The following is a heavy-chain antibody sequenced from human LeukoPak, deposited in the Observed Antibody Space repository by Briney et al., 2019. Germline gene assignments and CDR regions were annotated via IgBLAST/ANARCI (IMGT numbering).Heavy chain of an antibody. J-gene: IGHJ4*02. Sequence: GGSLRLSCAASGFTFSSYGMHWVRQAPGKGLEWVAVIWYDGSNKYYADSVKGRFTISRDNSKNTLYLQMNSLRAEDTAVYYCARDLVDSSGWANYFDYWGQGTLVTVTS. V-gene: IGHV3-33*01. CDR1: GFTFSSYG. D-gene: IGHD6-19*01. CDR2: IWYDGSNK. CDR3: ARDLVDSSGWANYFDY.